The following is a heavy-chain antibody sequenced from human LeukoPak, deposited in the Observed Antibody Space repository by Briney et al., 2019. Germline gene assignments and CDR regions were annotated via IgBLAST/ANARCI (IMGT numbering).Heavy chain of an antibody. D-gene: IGHD4-17*01. CDR3: ARCRYGDYPYYYYYYMDV. CDR2: IYYSGST. J-gene: IGHJ6*03. Sequence: SETLSLTCTVSGGSISSSSYYWGWLRQPPGKGLEWIGSIYYSGSTYYNPSLKSRVTISVDTSKNQFSLKLSSVTAADTAVYYCARCRYGDYPYYYYYYMDVWGKGTTVTVSS. V-gene: IGHV4-39*07. CDR1: GGSISSSSYY.